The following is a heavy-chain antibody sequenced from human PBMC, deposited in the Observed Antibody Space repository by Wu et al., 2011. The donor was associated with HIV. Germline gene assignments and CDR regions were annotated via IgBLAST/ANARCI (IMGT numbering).Heavy chain of an antibody. D-gene: IGHD6-13*01. Sequence: QVQLVQSGAEVKKPGASVKVPCKASGYTFIGYYMHWVRQAPGQGLEWMGWINPNSGGTNYAQKFQGRVTMTRDTSISTAYMELSRLRSDDTAVYYCASIIAAAGTREYYFDYWGQGTLVTVSS. CDR2: INPNSGGT. J-gene: IGHJ4*02. V-gene: IGHV1-2*02. CDR3: ASIIAAAGTREYYFDY. CDR1: GYTFIGYY.